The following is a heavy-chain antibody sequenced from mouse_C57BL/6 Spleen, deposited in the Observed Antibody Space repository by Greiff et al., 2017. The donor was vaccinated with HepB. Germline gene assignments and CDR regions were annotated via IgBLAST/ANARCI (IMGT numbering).Heavy chain of an antibody. CDR1: GYTFTDYN. V-gene: IGHV1-22*01. J-gene: IGHJ4*01. CDR2: INPNNGGT. CDR3: ARAGIYYYGSFAMDY. D-gene: IGHD1-1*01. Sequence: SGPELVKPGASVKMSCKASGYTFTDYNMHWVKQSHGKSLEWIGYINPNNGGTSYNQKFKGKATLTVNKSSSTAYMELRSLTSEDSAVYYCARAGIYYYGSFAMDYWGQGTSVTVSS.